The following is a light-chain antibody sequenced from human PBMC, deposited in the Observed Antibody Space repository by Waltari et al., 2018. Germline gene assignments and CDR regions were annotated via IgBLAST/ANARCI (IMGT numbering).Light chain of an antibody. V-gene: IGKV3-15*01. CDR3: QQYNNWPPGT. J-gene: IGKJ1*01. CDR1: QSIGSS. CDR2: RAS. Sequence: ETVVTQSPATLSMSPGERATLSCRTSQSIGSSLAWYQQRPGQAPRLLIYRASTRATGIPDRCSGSGSETDFTLTISSLQSEDIAIYYCQQYNNWPPGTFGQGTKVEI.